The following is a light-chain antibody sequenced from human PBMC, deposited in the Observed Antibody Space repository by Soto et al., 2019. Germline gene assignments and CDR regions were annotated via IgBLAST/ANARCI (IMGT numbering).Light chain of an antibody. CDR1: NSNIGRND. CDR3: AACDDTLRARV. V-gene: IGLV1-44*01. CDR2: SND. J-gene: IGLJ2*01. Sequence: QLVLAQPPSASGTPGQRVTISCSGSNSNIGRNDVTWYQQVPGTAPQCLIYSNDQRPSGVPDRFSGSRSGTSASLGISGLQSGDEAKYYCAACDDTLRARVFGGGTKLTVL.